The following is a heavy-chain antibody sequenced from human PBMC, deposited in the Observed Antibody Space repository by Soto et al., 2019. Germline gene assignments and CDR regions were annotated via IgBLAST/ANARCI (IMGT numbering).Heavy chain of an antibody. D-gene: IGHD6-6*01. V-gene: IGHV4-59*01. CDR3: ARETYSSSSYGMDV. J-gene: IGHJ6*02. Sequence: SETLSLTCSVSGGSISSYYWSWIRQPPGKGLEWIVYIYYSGSTNYNPALKSRDTISVDTSKNQFSLNLSSVTAADTAVYYCARETYSSSSYGMDVWGQGTTVTVSS. CDR1: GGSISSYY. CDR2: IYYSGST.